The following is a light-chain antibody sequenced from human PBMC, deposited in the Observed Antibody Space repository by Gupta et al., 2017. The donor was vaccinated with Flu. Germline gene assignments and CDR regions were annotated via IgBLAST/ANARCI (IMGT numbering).Light chain of an antibody. CDR3: AAWDDSLSGYV. CDR1: SSNIGSNY. J-gene: IGLJ1*01. Sequence: QSVLTQPPSASGTPGQRVPISCSGSSSNIGSNYVYWYQQLPGTAPKLLIYRNNQLPSGVPDRFSGSKSGTSASLAISGLRSEDEADYYCAAWDDSLSGYVFGTGTKVTVL. CDR2: RNN. V-gene: IGLV1-47*01.